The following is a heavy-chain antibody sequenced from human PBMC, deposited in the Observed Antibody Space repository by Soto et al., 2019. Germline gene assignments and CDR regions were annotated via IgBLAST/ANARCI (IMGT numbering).Heavy chain of an antibody. CDR1: GGSISSSSYY. V-gene: IGHV4-39*01. D-gene: IGHD3-16*01. CDR3: ARLRTSFPSRGCFDP. Sequence: QLQLQESGPGLVKPSETLSLTCTVSGGSISSSSYYWGWIRQPPGKGLEWIGSIYYSGSTYYNPSLKSRVTHSRDTATHPFSLKLSSVTAPDPAVYYCARLRTSFPSRGCFDPWGQGTLVTVSS. J-gene: IGHJ5*02. CDR2: IYYSGST.